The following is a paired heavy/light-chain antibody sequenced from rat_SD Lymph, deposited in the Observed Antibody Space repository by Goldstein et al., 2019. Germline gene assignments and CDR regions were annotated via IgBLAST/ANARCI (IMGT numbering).Light chain of an antibody. CDR2: YAT. Sequence: DIQMTQSPSSMSASLGDRVTITCQASQDIGNNLIWFQQKPGKSPRRMIYYATNLANGVPSRFSGSRSGSDYSLTIISLESEDMADYHCLQYKQYPLTFGSGTKLEIK. CDR3: LQYKQYPLT. CDR1: QDIGNN. J-gene: IGKJ5*01. V-gene: IGKV14S1*01.
Heavy chain of an antibody. D-gene: IGHD1-6*01. Sequence: QVQLKESGPGLVQPSETLSLTCTVSGFSLTSNSVHWVRQPPGKGLEWMGIIRSGGSTDYNSALKSRLSISRDTSKSQVFLKMNSLQTEDTAIYYCTSGYYGLFFDYWGQGVMVTVSS. V-gene: IGHV2-1*01. CDR1: GFSLTSNS. CDR2: IRSGGST. J-gene: IGHJ2*01. CDR3: TSGYYGLFFDY.